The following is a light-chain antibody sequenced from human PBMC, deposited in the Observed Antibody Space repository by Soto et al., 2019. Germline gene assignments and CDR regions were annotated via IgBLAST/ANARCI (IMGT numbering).Light chain of an antibody. J-gene: IGLJ1*01. Sequence: QSALTQPPSASGSPGQSVTIPCTGTSSDVGGYQYVSWYQQYPGKAPKLMIYAVNKRPSGVPDRFSGSRSGNTASLTVSGLQAEDEADYYCSSYACCSNNAFATGTKVTVL. V-gene: IGLV2-8*01. CDR3: SSYACCSNNA. CDR2: AVN. CDR1: SSDVGGYQY.